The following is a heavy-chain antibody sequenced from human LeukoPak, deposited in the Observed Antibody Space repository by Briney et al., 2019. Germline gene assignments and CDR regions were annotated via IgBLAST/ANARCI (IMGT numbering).Heavy chain of an antibody. CDR1: GGSFSVYY. J-gene: IGHJ4*02. CDR3: AREGDSSGYYSSY. D-gene: IGHD3-22*01. CDR2: INHSGST. Sequence: PSETLSLTCAVYGGSFSVYYWSWIRQPPGKGLEWIGEINHSGSTNYNPSLKSRVTISVDTSKNQFSLKLSSVTAADTAVYYCAREGDSSGYYSSYWGQGTLVTVSS. V-gene: IGHV4-34*01.